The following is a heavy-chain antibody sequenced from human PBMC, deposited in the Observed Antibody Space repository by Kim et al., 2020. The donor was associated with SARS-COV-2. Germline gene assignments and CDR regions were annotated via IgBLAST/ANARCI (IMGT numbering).Heavy chain of an antibody. CDR2: VYYNGNT. D-gene: IGHD6-6*01. CDR1: GGSISPYY. J-gene: IGHJ5*02. Sequence: SETLSLRCSVSGGSISPYYWHWIRQAPGKGLEGIGSVYYNGNTKYHPSLTGRVTISLDTSNNMFSLEMMAVTAADTALYFCVRGGSTATRPLDTWGQGIL. CDR3: VRGGSTATRPLDT. V-gene: IGHV4-59*01.